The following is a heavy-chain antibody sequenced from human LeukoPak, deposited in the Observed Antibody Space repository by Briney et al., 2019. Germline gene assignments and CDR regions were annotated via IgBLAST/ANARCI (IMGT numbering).Heavy chain of an antibody. J-gene: IGHJ4*02. CDR2: IKSKTDGGTT. V-gene: IGHV3-15*01. CDR3: TTGLGYCSSTSCYDFDY. D-gene: IGHD2-2*01. CDR1: GFPFSNAW. Sequence: GGSLRLSCAASGFPFSNAWMSWVRQAPGKGLEWVGRIKSKTDGGTTDYAAPVKGRFTISRDDSKNTLYLQMNSLKTEDTAVYYCTTGLGYCSSTSCYDFDYWGQGTLVTVSS.